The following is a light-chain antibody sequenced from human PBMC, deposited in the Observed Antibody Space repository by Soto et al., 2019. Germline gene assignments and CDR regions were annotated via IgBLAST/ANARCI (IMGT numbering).Light chain of an antibody. CDR1: RSVTNNY. V-gene: IGKV3-20*01. CDR3: QHFGGTTFT. J-gene: IGKJ5*01. CDR2: VAS. Sequence: PGERAPLSCSASRSVTNNYLAWHQQKPGQTPRLLIYVASIRATGIPDRFSGSGSGTHFTLTISRLEPGDFAVYYCQHFGGTTFTFGQGTRLEIK.